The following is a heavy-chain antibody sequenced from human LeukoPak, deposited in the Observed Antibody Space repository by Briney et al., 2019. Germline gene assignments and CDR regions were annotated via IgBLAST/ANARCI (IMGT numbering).Heavy chain of an antibody. J-gene: IGHJ4*02. CDR2: IKQDGSTK. D-gene: IGHD1-26*01. Sequence: GGSLRLSCAASGFTFTNSWMAWVRQAPGKGLEWVANIKQDGSTKHYADSLKGRFTISRDNPENSLYPQINSMRVDDTAVYYCARDTDGSLDYWGQGILVTVAS. CDR1: GFTFTNSW. CDR3: ARDTDGSLDY. V-gene: IGHV3-7*01.